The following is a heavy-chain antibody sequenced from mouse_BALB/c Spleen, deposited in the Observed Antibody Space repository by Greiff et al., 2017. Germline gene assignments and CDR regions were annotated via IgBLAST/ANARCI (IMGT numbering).Heavy chain of an antibody. J-gene: IGHJ2*01. Sequence: EVQGVESGGGLVKPGGFLKLSCAASGFTFSSYAMSWVRQSPEKRLEWVAEISSGGSYTYYPDTVTGRFTISRDNAKNTLYLEMSSLRSEDTAMYYCARVYYYGSDSYFDYWGQGTTLTVSS. V-gene: IGHV5-9-4*01. CDR1: GFTFSSYA. D-gene: IGHD1-1*01. CDR2: ISSGGSYT. CDR3: ARVYYYGSDSYFDY.